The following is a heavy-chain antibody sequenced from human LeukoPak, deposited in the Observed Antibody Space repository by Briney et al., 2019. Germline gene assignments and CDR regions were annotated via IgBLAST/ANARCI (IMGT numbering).Heavy chain of an antibody. CDR1: GGSISSGDYY. J-gene: IGHJ4*02. Sequence: PSQTLSLTCTVSGGSISSGDYYWSWIRQPPGKGLEWLGYIYNTGSTYYNPSLKSRVTISVDTSKNQFSLNLRSVTAADTAVYYCARAGYSSRWGTLDSWGQGTLVTVSS. CDR3: ARAGYSSRWGTLDS. D-gene: IGHD6-13*01. CDR2: IYNTGST. V-gene: IGHV4-30-4*08.